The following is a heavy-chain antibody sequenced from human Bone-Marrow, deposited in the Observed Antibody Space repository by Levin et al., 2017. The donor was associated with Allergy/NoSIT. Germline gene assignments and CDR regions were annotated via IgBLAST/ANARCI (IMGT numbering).Heavy chain of an antibody. CDR1: GVSITSGSYY. CDR3: ARVLQYSYYYTDV. D-gene: IGHD2-21*01. Sequence: PSQTLSLTCTVSGVSITSGSYYWSWIRQPAGKGLEWIGHSYTSGNITYNPSLKSRVTISLDTSKNQFSLKLRSVTAADTAVYCCARVLQYSYYYTDVWGKGTMVTVSS. V-gene: IGHV4-61*09. CDR2: SYTSGNI. J-gene: IGHJ6*03.